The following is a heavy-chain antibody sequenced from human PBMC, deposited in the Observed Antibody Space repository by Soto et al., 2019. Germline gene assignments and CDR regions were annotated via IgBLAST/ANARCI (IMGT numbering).Heavy chain of an antibody. D-gene: IGHD6-6*01. V-gene: IGHV1-46*01. CDR1: GYTFTSHY. Sequence: QVQLVQSGAEGRKPGASVKVSCKASGYTFTSHYIHWVRQAPGQGLEWMGVINPSGGSTSYADKFQGRVTMTMDTSTSTVYMDLSSLRSGDTALYYCARDQVPNASRLGDAFDIWGQGTMVTVSS. J-gene: IGHJ3*02. CDR2: INPSGGST. CDR3: ARDQVPNASRLGDAFDI.